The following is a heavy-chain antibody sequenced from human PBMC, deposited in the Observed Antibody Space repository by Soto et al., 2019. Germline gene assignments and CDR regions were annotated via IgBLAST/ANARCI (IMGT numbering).Heavy chain of an antibody. D-gene: IGHD3-16*02. V-gene: IGHV4-30-2*01. CDR3: ARGRVRLYGDYLDY. CDR1: GGSISSGGYS. Sequence: SGTLSLTCAVSGGSISSGGYSWSWIRQPPGKGLEWIGYIYHSGSTYYNPSLKSRVTISVDRSKNQFSLKLSSVTAADTAVYYCARGRVRLYGDYLDYWGQGTLVTVSS. J-gene: IGHJ4*02. CDR2: IYHSGST.